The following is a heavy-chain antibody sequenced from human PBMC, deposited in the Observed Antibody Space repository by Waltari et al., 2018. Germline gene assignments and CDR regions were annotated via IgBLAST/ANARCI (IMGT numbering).Heavy chain of an antibody. D-gene: IGHD2-15*01. CDR2: ITHSASYT. CDR1: GFTFNNYA. J-gene: IGHJ5*02. V-gene: IGHV3-23*01. Sequence: EVQLLESGGGLVQPGGSLRLSCAASGFTFNNYAMTWVRQAPGKGPVWVSSITHSASYTYYRDSVKGRFTISRDNSESTLYLQMNNLRAEDTAIYYCAKDSCEGRGGGSGYNPWGQGTLVTVSS. CDR3: AKDSCEGRGGGSGYNP.